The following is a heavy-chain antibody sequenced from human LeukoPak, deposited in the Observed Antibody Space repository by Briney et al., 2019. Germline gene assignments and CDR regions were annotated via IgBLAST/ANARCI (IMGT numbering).Heavy chain of an antibody. CDR3: AGVTYYYDSSGRWAFDI. D-gene: IGHD3-22*01. J-gene: IGHJ3*02. V-gene: IGHV4-39*01. Sequence: SETLSLTCTVSGGSISSSSYYWGWIRQPPGKGLEWIGSIYYSGSTYYNPSLKSRVTISVDTSKNQFSLKLSSVTAADTAMFYCAGVTYYYDSSGRWAFDIWGQGTMVTVSS. CDR2: IYYSGST. CDR1: GGSISSSSYY.